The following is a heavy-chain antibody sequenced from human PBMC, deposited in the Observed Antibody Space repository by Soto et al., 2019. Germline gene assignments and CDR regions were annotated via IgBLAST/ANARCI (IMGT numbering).Heavy chain of an antibody. CDR3: ARDPIYSNSFDY. CDR2: ISYDGSNK. CDR1: GFTFSSYA. J-gene: IGHJ4*02. V-gene: IGHV3-30-3*01. Sequence: QVQLVESGGGVVQPGRSLRLSCAASGFTFSSYAMHWVRQAPGKGLEWVAVISYDGSNKYYVDSVKGRFTISRDNSKNTLYLQMNSLRAEDTAVYYCARDPIYSNSFDYWGQGTLVTVSS. D-gene: IGHD4-4*01.